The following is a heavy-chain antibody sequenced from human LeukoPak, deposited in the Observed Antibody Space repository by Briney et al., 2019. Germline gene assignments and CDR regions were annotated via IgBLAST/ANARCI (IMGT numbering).Heavy chain of an antibody. CDR3: ARVMGATSSVFDY. CDR1: GGSISSYY. D-gene: IGHD1-26*01. V-gene: IGHV4-59*01. Sequence: SSETLSLTCTVSGGSISSYYWSWIRQPPGKGLEWIGYIYYSGGTNYKPSLKSRVTISVDTSKNKFSLTLSSVTAADTAVYYCARVMGATSSVFDYWGQGIQVTVST. J-gene: IGHJ4*02. CDR2: IYYSGGT.